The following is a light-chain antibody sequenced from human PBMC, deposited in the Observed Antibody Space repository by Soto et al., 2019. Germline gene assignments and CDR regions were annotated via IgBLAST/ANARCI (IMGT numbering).Light chain of an antibody. CDR2: EAS. V-gene: IGLV2-23*01. CDR3: CSFASDSPLV. J-gene: IGLJ3*02. CDR1: NSDIGSYNL. Sequence: LALPGYISGPGGQCITKYITGTNSDIGSYNLVSWYQQYPGKDPTLLIYEASKRPSGVSDRFSASKSGVTASLTISGLQAEDEADYYCCSFASDSPLVFGGGTKVTVL.